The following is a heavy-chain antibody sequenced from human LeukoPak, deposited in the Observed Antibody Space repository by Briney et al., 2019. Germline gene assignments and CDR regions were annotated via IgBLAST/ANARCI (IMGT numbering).Heavy chain of an antibody. D-gene: IGHD3-10*01. J-gene: IGHJ3*02. CDR2: IYYSGST. V-gene: IGHV4-31*03. CDR1: GGSISSGGYY. Sequence: SQTLSLTCTVSGGSISSGGYYWSWIRQHPGKGLEWIGYIYYSGSTYYNPSLKSRVTISVDTSKNQFSLKLSSVTAADTAVYYCARSDYSGSGTYTEFDAFDIWGQGPMVTVSS. CDR3: ARSDYSGSGTYTEFDAFDI.